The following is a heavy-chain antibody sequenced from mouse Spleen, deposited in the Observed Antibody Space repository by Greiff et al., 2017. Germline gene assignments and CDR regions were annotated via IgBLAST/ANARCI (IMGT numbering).Heavy chain of an antibody. CDR3: ARNYYASHYFDY. CDR2: INPYNGGT. CDR1: GYTFTDYN. J-gene: IGHJ2*01. V-gene: IGHV1-19*01. Sequence: VQLKESGPELVKPGASVKMSCKASGYTFTDYNMHWVKQSHGKSLEWIGVINPYNGGTSYNQKFKGKATLTVDKSSSTAYMELNSLTSEDSAVYYCARNYYASHYFDYWGQGTTLTVSS. D-gene: IGHD1-1*01.